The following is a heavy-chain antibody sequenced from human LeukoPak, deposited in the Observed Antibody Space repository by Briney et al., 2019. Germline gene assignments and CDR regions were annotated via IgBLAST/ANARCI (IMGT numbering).Heavy chain of an antibody. D-gene: IGHD2-15*01. CDR2: IYSGGST. CDR1: GFTVSSNY. V-gene: IGHV3-66*01. J-gene: IGHJ5*02. CDR3: ARGADGVSSNSRGWFDP. Sequence: GGSLRLSCAASGFTVSSNYMSWVRQAPGKGLEWVSVIYSGGSTYYADSVKGRFTISRDNAKNSPYLQMNSLRAEDTAVYSCARGADGVSSNSRGWFDPWGQGTLVTVSS.